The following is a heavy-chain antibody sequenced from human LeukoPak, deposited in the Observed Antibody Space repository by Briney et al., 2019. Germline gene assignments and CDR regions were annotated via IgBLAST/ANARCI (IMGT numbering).Heavy chain of an antibody. J-gene: IGHJ4*02. V-gene: IGHV3-53*01. CDR2: IYSDGST. Sequence: PGGSLRLSCAASGFIVSGDFMSWVRQAPGKGLEWVSVIYSDGSTYYADSMKGRFTISRDNSKNTLDLQMTGLRAEDTAVYYCVRERGRGRDSPWFDYWGQGTLVTVSS. CDR3: VRERGRGRDSPWFDY. D-gene: IGHD1-26*01. CDR1: GFIVSGDF.